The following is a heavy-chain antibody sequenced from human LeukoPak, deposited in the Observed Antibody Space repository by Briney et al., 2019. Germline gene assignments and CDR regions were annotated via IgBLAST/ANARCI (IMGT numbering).Heavy chain of an antibody. J-gene: IGHJ4*02. Sequence: ASVKVSCKASGYTFTGHYMHWVRQAPGQGLEWMGWINPNSGGTNYAQKLQGRVTTTRDTSTSTAYMELSRLRSDDTAVYYCARGARIVGARDLDYWGQGTLVTVSS. CDR2: INPNSGGT. CDR3: ARGARIVGARDLDY. CDR1: GYTFTGHY. D-gene: IGHD1-26*01. V-gene: IGHV1-2*02.